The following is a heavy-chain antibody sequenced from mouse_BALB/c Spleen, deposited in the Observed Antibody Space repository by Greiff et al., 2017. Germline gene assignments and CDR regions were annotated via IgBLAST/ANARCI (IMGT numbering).Heavy chain of an antibody. CDR1: GFNIKDTY. J-gene: IGHJ4*01. CDR2: IDPANGNT. Sequence: VQLQQSGAELVKPGASVKLSCTASGFNIKDTYMHWVKQRPEQGLEWIGRIDPANGNTKYDPKFQGKATITADTSSNTAYLQLRSLTSEDTAVYYCARRYGNYGTAMDYWGQGASVTVSS. V-gene: IGHV14-3*02. CDR3: ARRYGNYGTAMDY. D-gene: IGHD2-10*02.